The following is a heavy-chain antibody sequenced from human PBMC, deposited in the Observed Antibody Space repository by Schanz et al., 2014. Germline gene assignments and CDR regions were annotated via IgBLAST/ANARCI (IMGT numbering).Heavy chain of an antibody. V-gene: IGHV1-69*04. CDR1: GGTFSSYA. D-gene: IGHD2-2*01. Sequence: QVQLVHSGAEVKKPGSPVKVSCKSSGGTFSSYAISWVRQAPGQGLEWMGRIIPILGIATYAQKFQGRLTITADKSTSTAYMELSSLRSEDTAMYYCARDRRRYCSTASCLHDNWFDPWGQGTLVIVSS. CDR2: IIPILGIA. CDR3: ARDRRRYCSTASCLHDNWFDP. J-gene: IGHJ5*02.